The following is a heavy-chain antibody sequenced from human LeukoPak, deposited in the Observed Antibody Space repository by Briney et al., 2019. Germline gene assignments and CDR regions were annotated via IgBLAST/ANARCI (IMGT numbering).Heavy chain of an antibody. CDR1: GYTFTGYY. Sequence: GASVKVSCKASGYTFTGYYMHWVRQAPGQGLEWMGIINPSGGSTSYAQKFQGRVTMTRDMSTSTAYMELSRLRSDDTAVYYCARVGEIQLWSLSPHNYMDVWGKGTTVTVSS. V-gene: IGHV1-46*01. CDR2: INPSGGST. J-gene: IGHJ6*03. CDR3: ARVGEIQLWSLSPHNYMDV. D-gene: IGHD5-18*01.